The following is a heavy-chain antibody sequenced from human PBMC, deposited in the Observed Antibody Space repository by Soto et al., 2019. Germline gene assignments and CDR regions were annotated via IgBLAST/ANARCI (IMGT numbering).Heavy chain of an antibody. CDR3: ATSLVPSDYGLDY. CDR1: GYRFTSYW. D-gene: IGHD3-10*01. CDR2: IYPSDSNT. J-gene: IGHJ4*02. Sequence: GESLKISCKGSGYRFTSYWIGWVRQMPGKGPEWMGIIYPSDSNTRYSPSFQGQVTISADKSISTAYLQWSSLKASDTAMYYCATSLVPSDYGLDYWGQGTLVTVSS. V-gene: IGHV5-51*01.